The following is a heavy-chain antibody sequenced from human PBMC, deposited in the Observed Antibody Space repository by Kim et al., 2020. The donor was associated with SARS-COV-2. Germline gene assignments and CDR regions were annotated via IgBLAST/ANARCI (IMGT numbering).Heavy chain of an antibody. V-gene: IGHV4-4*07. Sequence: SETLSLTCTVSGGSVTSSYWTWTRQPAGKGLDWIGRIFVSGSFNYNPSLQSRVVMSVDRAKNQISLTLRPVTAADTAVYYCARDSPVLPGTFAYWGRGAL. CDR1: GGSVTSSY. CDR3: ARDSPVLPGTFAY. D-gene: IGHD3-3*02. CDR2: IFVSGSF. J-gene: IGHJ4*02.